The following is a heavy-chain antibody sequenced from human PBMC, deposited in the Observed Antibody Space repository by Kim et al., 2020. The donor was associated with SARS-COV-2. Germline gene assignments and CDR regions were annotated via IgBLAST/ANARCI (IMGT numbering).Heavy chain of an antibody. CDR2: ISSSSSYT. D-gene: IGHD6-13*01. CDR3: ARAGSSWYVPMSRIDY. V-gene: IGHV3-11*06. J-gene: IGHJ4*02. CDR1: GFTFSDYY. Sequence: GGSLRLSCAASGFTFSDYYMNWVRQAPGKGLEWVSYISSSSSYTKYADSVKGRFTISSDNAKNTLYLQMNSLRAEDPAVYYCARAGSSWYVPMSRIDYWGQGTLVTVSS.